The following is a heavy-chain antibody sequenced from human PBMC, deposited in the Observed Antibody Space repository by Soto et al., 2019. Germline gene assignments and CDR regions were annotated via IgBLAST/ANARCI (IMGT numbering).Heavy chain of an antibody. CDR2: IYYSGST. D-gene: IGHD5-18*01. Sequence: QVQLQESGPGLVKPSETLSLTCTVSGGSISSYYWSWIRQPPGKGLEWIGYIYYSGSTNYNPSLKSRVTISVDTSKNQFSLKLSSVTAADTAVYYCAREGYSYEIDYWGQGTLVTVSS. V-gene: IGHV4-59*01. CDR1: GGSISSYY. CDR3: AREGYSYEIDY. J-gene: IGHJ4*02.